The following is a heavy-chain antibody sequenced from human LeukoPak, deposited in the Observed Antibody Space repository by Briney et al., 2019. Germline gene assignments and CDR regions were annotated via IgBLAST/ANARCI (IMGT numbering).Heavy chain of an antibody. CDR3: ARLVGATSYYYYYGMDV. CDR2: IIPILGIA. Sequence: SVKVSCKASGYTFTSFGISWVRQAPGQGPEWMGRIIPILGIANYAQKFQGRVTITADKSTSTAYMELSSLRSEDTAVYYCARLVGATSYYYYYGMDVWGQGTTVTVSS. D-gene: IGHD1-26*01. V-gene: IGHV1-69*04. J-gene: IGHJ6*02. CDR1: GYTFTSFG.